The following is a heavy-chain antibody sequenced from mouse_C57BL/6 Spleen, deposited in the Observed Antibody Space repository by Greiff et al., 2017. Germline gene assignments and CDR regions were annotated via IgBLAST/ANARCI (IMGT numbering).Heavy chain of an antibody. CDR2: ISSGSSTI. CDR3: ARDDYFYYYAMDY. V-gene: IGHV5-17*01. CDR1: GFTFSDYG. Sequence: DVKLVESGGGLVKPGGSLKLSCAASGFTFSDYGMHWVRQAPEKGLEWVAYISSGSSTIYYADTVKGRFTISRDNAKNTLFLQMTSLRSEDTAMYYCARDDYFYYYAMDYWGQGTSVTVSS. J-gene: IGHJ4*01. D-gene: IGHD2-4*01.